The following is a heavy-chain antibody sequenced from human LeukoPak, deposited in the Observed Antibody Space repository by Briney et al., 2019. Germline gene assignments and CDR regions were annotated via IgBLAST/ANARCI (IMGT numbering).Heavy chain of an antibody. CDR3: ARPGADCGSAGCYTYPYYGLDV. Sequence: ASVKVSCTASGYSFSGHGITWVRQDPGQGLEWMGWISAYNGNTKYAQNLQGRVTMTTDISTSTAYMELRSLRSDDTAVYYCARPGADCGSAGCYTYPYYGLDVWGQGTTVTVSS. CDR1: GYSFSGHG. CDR2: ISAYNGNT. J-gene: IGHJ6*02. V-gene: IGHV1-18*01. D-gene: IGHD2-2*02.